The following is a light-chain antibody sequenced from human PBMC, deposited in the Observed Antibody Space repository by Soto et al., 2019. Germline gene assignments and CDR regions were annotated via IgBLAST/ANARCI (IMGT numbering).Light chain of an antibody. CDR1: QSVGNN. J-gene: IGKJ4*01. V-gene: IGKV3-15*01. CDR2: GAS. CDR3: QQYHDWPPLT. Sequence: EIVMTQSPATLPVSPGERATLSCRASQSVGNNLAWYQQQPGQAPRLLIHGASTRATGVPGRFSGSGSGTEFTLTIASLQSEDFAVYYCQQYHDWPPLTFGGGTKVEIK.